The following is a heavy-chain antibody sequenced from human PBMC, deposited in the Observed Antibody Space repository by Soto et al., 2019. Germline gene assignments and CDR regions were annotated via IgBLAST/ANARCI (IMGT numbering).Heavy chain of an antibody. CDR1: GFTVSSNY. V-gene: IGHV3-53*01. D-gene: IGHD1-7*01. CDR3: AIRELDAFDI. Sequence: EVQLVESGGGLMQPGGSLRLSCAASGFTVSSNYMSWVSQAPGKGLEWISIIYSGGTTYYADSVKGRFTISRDNSKNTLCLQMNSLRAEDSAVYYCAIRELDAFDIWGQGTMVTVSS. CDR2: IYSGGTT. J-gene: IGHJ3*02.